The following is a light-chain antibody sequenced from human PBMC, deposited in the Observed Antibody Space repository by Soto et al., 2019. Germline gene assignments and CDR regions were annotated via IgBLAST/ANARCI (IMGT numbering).Light chain of an antibody. J-gene: IGKJ2*01. CDR1: QIVASNY. Sequence: EVVLTQSPGTLSLSPGERATLSCRASQIVASNYLAWYQQKPGQAPRLLIYGASTRAAGVPDRFSGSGSVTDFTLTITRLEPEDFAVYYCQQYGRSPLLYTFGQGTKLGVK. CDR2: GAS. V-gene: IGKV3-20*01. CDR3: QQYGRSPLLYT.